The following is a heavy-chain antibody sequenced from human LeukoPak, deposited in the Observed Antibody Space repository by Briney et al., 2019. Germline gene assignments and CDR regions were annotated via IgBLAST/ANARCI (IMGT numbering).Heavy chain of an antibody. V-gene: IGHV4-39*01. CDR3: ARKVVADWFDP. J-gene: IGHJ5*02. Sequence: SETLSLTCFVPDDSISSNNYYWGWIRQPPGKGLEWIGTISYSGNTYYNPSLKSRVTMSLDTSKNQFSLKLSSVTAADTAVYYCARKVVADWFDPWAREPWSPSPQ. CDR2: ISYSGNT. D-gene: IGHD2-21*01. CDR1: DDSISSNNYY.